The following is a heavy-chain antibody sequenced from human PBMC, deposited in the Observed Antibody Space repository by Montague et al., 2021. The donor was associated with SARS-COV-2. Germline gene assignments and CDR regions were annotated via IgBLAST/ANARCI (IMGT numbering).Heavy chain of an antibody. D-gene: IGHD3-16*01. J-gene: IGHJ4*02. CDR2: INSDGSST. CDR3: ARDPGTYDYVWGSSLGIDY. Sequence: SLRLSCAASGFTFSSYWMHWVRQAPGKGLVWVLRINSDGSSTIYADSVKGRFTISRDNAKNTLYLQMNSLRAEDTAVYYCARDPGTYDYVWGSSLGIDYWGQGTLVTVSS. V-gene: IGHV3-74*01. CDR1: GFTFSSYW.